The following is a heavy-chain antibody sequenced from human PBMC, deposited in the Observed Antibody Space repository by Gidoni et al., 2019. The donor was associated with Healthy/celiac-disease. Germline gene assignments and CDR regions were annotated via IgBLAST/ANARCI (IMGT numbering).Heavy chain of an antibody. J-gene: IGHJ4*02. CDR1: GFTFSSYS. CDR2: ISSSSSYI. D-gene: IGHD3-16*01. CDR3: ARTPGGLFDY. V-gene: IGHV3-21*01. Sequence: EVQLGESGGGLVKPGGSLRLLCPASGFTFSSYSMNWVRQAPGKGLEWVSSISSSSSYIYYADSVKGRFTISRDNAKNSLYLQMNSLRAEDTAVYYCARTPGGLFDYWGQGTLVTVSS.